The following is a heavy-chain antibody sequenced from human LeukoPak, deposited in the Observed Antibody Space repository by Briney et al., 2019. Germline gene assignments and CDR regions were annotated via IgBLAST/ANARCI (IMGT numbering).Heavy chain of an antibody. D-gene: IGHD2-15*01. CDR2: IYYSGST. V-gene: IGHV4-39*07. CDR3: ARLCVGVSCNSAHDY. CDR1: GGSISSSSYS. Sequence: SETLSLTCTVSGGSISSSSYSWGWIRQPPGKGLEWIGTIYYSGSTYYNPSLKSRVTISGDTSNNQFSLKLTSVTAADTAVYYCARLCVGVSCNSAHDYWAQGTLVTVSS. J-gene: IGHJ4*02.